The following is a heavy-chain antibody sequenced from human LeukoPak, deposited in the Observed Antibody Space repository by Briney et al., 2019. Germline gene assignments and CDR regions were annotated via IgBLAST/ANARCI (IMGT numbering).Heavy chain of an antibody. J-gene: IGHJ4*02. D-gene: IGHD6-19*01. Sequence: SETLSLTCTVSGGSISSYYWSWIRQPPGKGLEWIGYIYYSGSTNYNPSLKSRVTISVDTSKNQFSLKLSSVTAADTAVYYCARLSGWYTPVHFDYWGQGTLVTVSS. CDR2: IYYSGST. CDR1: GGSISSYY. CDR3: ARLSGWYTPVHFDY. V-gene: IGHV4-59*08.